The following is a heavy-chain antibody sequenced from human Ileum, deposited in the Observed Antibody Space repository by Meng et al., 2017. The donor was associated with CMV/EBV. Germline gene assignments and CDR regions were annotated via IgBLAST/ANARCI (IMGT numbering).Heavy chain of an antibody. J-gene: IGHJ4*02. CDR1: SISSSTYF. CDR3: ARAPNYDSSGYAFDY. Sequence: SISSSTYFSAWIRQAPGKGLEWIGSVYYSGSTYYNPSLKSRVTISIDTSKNQFSLKLSSVTAADTAVYYCARAPNYDSSGYAFDYWGQGTLVTVSS. V-gene: IGHV4-39*07. CDR2: VYYSGST. D-gene: IGHD3-22*01.